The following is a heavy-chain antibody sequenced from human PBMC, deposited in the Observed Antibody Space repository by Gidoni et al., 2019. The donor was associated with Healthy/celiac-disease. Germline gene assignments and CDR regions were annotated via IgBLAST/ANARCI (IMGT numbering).Heavy chain of an antibody. J-gene: IGHJ4*02. V-gene: IGHV3-23*01. Sequence: EVKLLESGGVLVQPGGSLRLSCAASGFTFSSYAMSWVCQAPGKGLEWVAAISGSGGSKYYADSVKGRFTISRDNSKNTLYLQMNSLRAEDTAVYYCAKHVGATGFDYWGQGTLVTVSS. CDR3: AKHVGATGFDY. D-gene: IGHD1-26*01. CDR1: GFTFSSYA. CDR2: ISGSGGSK.